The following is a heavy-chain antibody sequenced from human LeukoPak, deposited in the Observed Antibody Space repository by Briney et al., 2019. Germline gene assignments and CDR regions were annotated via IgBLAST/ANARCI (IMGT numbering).Heavy chain of an antibody. CDR1: GYVFINYG. CDR3: ARGGPFPSSSSSREYYLDY. D-gene: IGHD6-6*01. CDR2: RSIYNGNT. V-gene: IGHV1-18*01. Sequence: ASVTVSCKASGYVFINYGISWVRQPPGQGLEWMGWRSIYNGNTDYKLQGRVTMTTDTSKNTAYMEGRSLRSDDTAVYYCARGGPFPSSSSSREYYLDYWGQGTLVTVSS. J-gene: IGHJ4*02.